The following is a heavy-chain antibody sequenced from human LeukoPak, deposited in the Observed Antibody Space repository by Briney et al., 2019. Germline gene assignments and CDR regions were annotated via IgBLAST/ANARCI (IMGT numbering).Heavy chain of an antibody. Sequence: GGSLTLPCTASGHTFSSYWMHWVRQAPGKGLVWVSRINSDGSTTSYADSVMGRFTISRDNAKNTLYLQMNSLRAEDTAVYYCARVIYSGWEGELSDWGQGTLVTVSS. CDR2: INSDGSTT. D-gene: IGHD6-19*01. J-gene: IGHJ4*02. CDR1: GHTFSSYW. V-gene: IGHV3-74*01. CDR3: ARVIYSGWEGELSD.